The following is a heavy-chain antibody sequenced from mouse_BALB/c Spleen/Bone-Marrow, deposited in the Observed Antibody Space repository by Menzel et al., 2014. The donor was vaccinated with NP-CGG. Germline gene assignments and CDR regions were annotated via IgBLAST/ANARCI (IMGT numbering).Heavy chain of an antibody. J-gene: IGHJ4*01. Sequence: EVQLQQSGPELVKPGASVKVSCKASGYAFTNYNMFWVKQSHGRSLEWIGYIDPYGGGTNYNQKFKGKATLTVDKSSSTAYMHLNSLTSEDSAVYYCARELSRAMDYWGQGNSVTVSS. CDR2: IDPYGGGT. CDR3: ARELSRAMDY. CDR1: GYAFTNYN. D-gene: IGHD2-12*01. V-gene: IGHV1S135*01.